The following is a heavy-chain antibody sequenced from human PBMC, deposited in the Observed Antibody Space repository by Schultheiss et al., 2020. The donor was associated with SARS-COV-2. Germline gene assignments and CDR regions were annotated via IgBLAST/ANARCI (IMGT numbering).Heavy chain of an antibody. CDR2: ISSRSSYT. CDR3: ASCGASCHYYGMDV. Sequence: GGSLRLSCAASGFTFSNYGMHWVRQAPGKGLEWVSHISSRSSYTNYADSVKGRFTISRDNSKNTLYLQMNSLRAEDTAVYYCASCGASCHYYGMDVWGQGTTVTVSS. D-gene: IGHD2-2*01. J-gene: IGHJ6*02. V-gene: IGHV3-21*05. CDR1: GFTFSNYG.